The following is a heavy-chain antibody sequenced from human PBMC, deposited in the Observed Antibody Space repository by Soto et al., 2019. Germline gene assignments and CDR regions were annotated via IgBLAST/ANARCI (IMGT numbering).Heavy chain of an antibody. CDR2: SIPIFGTV. CDR1: GSTFSSYA. CDR3: ARAKGGKYRSSWYDAVVYFQH. Sequence: QVQLVQSGAEVKKPGSSVKVSCKASGSTFSSYAISWVRQAPGQGLEWMGGSIPIFGTVNYAQKFQGRVTIPADASTSTVYKELSSLRSEDTAVYYCARAKGGKYRSSWYDAVVYFQHWGQGTLVTVSS. D-gene: IGHD6-13*01. J-gene: IGHJ1*01. V-gene: IGHV1-69*01.